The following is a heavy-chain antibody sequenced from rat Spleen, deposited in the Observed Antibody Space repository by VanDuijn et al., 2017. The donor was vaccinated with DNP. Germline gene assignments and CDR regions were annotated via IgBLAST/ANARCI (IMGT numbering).Heavy chain of an antibody. CDR2: TSYDGGST. CDR1: GFTFSDYH. CDR3: ARDDYGSSGAMDA. Sequence: EVQLVESGGDLVQPGRSLKLSCAASGFTFSDYHMVWVRQAPTKGLEWVAATSYDGGSTYYRDSVKGRFTISRNDAKSTLYLQMDSLRSEDTATYYCARDDYGSSGAMDAWGQGTSVTVSS. D-gene: IGHD1-3*01. J-gene: IGHJ4*01. V-gene: IGHV5-7*01.